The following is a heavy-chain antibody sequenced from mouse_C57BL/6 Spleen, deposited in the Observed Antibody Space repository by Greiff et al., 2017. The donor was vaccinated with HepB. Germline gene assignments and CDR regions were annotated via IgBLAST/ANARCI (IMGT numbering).Heavy chain of an antibody. Sequence: EVKLQESGPGLVKPSQSLSLTCSVTGYSITSGYYWNWIRQFPGNKLEWMDYISYDGSNNYNPSLKNRISITRDTSKNQFFLKLNSGTTEDTATYYWESPEYYGSSYDWYFDVWGTGTTVTVSS. D-gene: IGHD1-1*01. CDR1: GYSITSGYY. CDR2: ISYDGSN. J-gene: IGHJ1*03. CDR3: ESPEYYGSSYDWYFDV. V-gene: IGHV3-6*01.